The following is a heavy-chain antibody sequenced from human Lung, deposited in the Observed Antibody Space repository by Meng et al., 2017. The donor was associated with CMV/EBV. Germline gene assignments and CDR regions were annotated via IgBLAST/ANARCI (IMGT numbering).Heavy chain of an antibody. CDR1: GFTFSSYG. CDR2: IRYDGSNK. V-gene: IGHV3-30*02. J-gene: IGHJ4*02. D-gene: IGHD2-2*02. CDR3: ASRYCSSTSCYNYFDY. Sequence: GESLKISCAASGFTFSSYGMHWVRQAPGKGLEWVAFIRYDGSNKYYADSVKGRFTISRDNSKNTLYLQMNSLRAEDTAVYYCASRYCSSTSCYNYFDYWGQGTLVXVSS.